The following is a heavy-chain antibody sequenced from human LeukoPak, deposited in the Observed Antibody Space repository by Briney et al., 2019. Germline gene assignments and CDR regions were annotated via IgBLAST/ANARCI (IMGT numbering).Heavy chain of an antibody. V-gene: IGHV3-48*03. CDR2: ISGSGSSR. J-gene: IGHJ4*02. CDR1: GFTFSSYE. D-gene: IGHD6-13*01. Sequence: GGSLRLSCSASGFTFSSYEMNWVRQAPGKGLEWVSYISGSGSSRYYADSVKGRFTISRDNTRHSLYLQMDSLRAEDTALYYCARVEQQLVRGYWGQGTLVTVSS. CDR3: ARVEQQLVRGY.